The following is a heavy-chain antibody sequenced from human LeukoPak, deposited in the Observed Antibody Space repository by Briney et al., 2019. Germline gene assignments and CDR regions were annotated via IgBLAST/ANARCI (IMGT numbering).Heavy chain of an antibody. D-gene: IGHD3-10*01. CDR2: IHQDGNEK. J-gene: IGHJ4*02. CDR3: ARGHVPGSTRHWDF. CDR1: GFTFSTYW. Sequence: GGSLRLSCAASGFTFSTYWMSWVRQAPGKGLEWVANIHQDGNEKYYVDSVKGRFTISRDNAKNTLYLQMNSLRVEDTAVYFCARGHVPGSTRHWDFWGQGTLVTVSS. V-gene: IGHV3-7*01.